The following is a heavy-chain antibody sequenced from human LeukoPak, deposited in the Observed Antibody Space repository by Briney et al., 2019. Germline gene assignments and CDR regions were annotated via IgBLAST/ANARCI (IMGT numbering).Heavy chain of an antibody. J-gene: IGHJ4*02. V-gene: IGHV3-21*01. CDR1: GFTFSSYS. D-gene: IGHD6-13*01. CDR2: ISSSSSYI. Sequence: PGGSLRLSCAASGFTFSSYSMNWVRQAPGKGLEWVSSISSSSSYIYYADSVKGRFTISRDNAKNSLYLQMNSLRAEDTAVYYCARDRIAAAPIDYWGQGTLVTVSS. CDR3: ARDRIAAAPIDY.